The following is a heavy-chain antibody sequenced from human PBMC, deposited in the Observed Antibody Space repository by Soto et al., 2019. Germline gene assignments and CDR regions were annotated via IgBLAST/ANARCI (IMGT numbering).Heavy chain of an antibody. D-gene: IGHD6-13*01. V-gene: IGHV1-2*02. J-gene: IGHJ6*02. CDR3: ARAIARYYGMDV. CDR2: INPNSGGT. CDR1: GYTFTGYY. Sequence: GASVKVSCKASGYTFTGYYMHWVRQAPGQGLEWMGWINPNSGGTDYAQKFQGRVTMTRDTSISTAYMELSRLRSDDTAVYYCARAIARYYGMDVWGQGTTVTVSS.